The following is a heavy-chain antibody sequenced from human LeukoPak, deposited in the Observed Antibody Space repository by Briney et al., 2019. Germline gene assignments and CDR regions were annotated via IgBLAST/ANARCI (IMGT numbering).Heavy chain of an antibody. D-gene: IGHD4-17*01. CDR2: ISGSGGST. V-gene: IGHV3-23*01. CDR3: AKVTTVTTGWFDP. J-gene: IGHJ5*02. CDR1: GFTVSSNY. Sequence: GGSLRLSCAASGFTVSSNYMSWVRQAPGKGLEWVSAISGSGGSTYYADSVKGRFTISRDNSKNTLYLQMNSLRAEDTAVYYCAKVTTVTTGWFDPWGQGTLVTVSS.